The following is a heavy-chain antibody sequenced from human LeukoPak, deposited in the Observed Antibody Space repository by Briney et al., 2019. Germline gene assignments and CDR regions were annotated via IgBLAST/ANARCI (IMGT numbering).Heavy chain of an antibody. D-gene: IGHD3-22*01. CDR2: ISDDGGST. CDR1: GFTFKSYV. Sequence: GGSLRLSCAASGFTFKSYVMSWVRQAPGKGLEWVSAISDDGGSTYYADSVKGRFAISRDNSKNTLYLQMNSLRAEDTAVYYCAKERHYYDSSAYHDSFWGQGTLVTVSS. CDR3: AKERHYYDSSAYHDSF. V-gene: IGHV3-23*01. J-gene: IGHJ4*02.